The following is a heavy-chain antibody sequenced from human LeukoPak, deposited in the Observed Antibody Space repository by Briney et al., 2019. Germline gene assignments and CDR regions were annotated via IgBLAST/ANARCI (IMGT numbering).Heavy chain of an antibody. D-gene: IGHD3-10*01. V-gene: IGHV4-59*12. CDR2: IYYSGST. CDR1: GGSISSYY. J-gene: IGHJ4*02. Sequence: PSETLSLTCTVSGGSISSYYWSRIRQPPGKGLEWIGYIYYSGSTNYNPSLKSRVTISVDTSKNQFSLKLTSVTAADTAVYYCARRRLYYGSGSSRYYFDYWGQGTLVTVSS. CDR3: ARRRLYYGSGSSRYYFDY.